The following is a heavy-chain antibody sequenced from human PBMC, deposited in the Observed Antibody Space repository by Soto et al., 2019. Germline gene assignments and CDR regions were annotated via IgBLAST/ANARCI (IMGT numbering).Heavy chain of an antibody. CDR2: IGVGSGNR. D-gene: IGHD6-13*01. J-gene: IGHJ6*02. CDR3: AKTALEQQLVTHYYYYYGMDV. CDR1: GFTFTSSA. Sequence: GASVKVSCKASGFTFTSSAVQWVRQASGQRLEWIGWIGVGSGNRHYAQKFQERVTITRDMSTNTAYMELSSLRAEDTAVYYCAKTALEQQLVTHYYYYYGMDVWGQGTTVTVSS. V-gene: IGHV1-58*01.